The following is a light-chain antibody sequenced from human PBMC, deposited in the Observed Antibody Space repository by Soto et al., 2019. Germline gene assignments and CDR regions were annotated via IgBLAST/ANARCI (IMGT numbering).Light chain of an antibody. CDR3: QQYDNWPPIT. J-gene: IGKJ5*01. CDR2: GVS. CDR1: QSVSRN. Sequence: EIVMTQSPATLSVSPGDRATLFCRASQSVSRNLAWHQQKPGQAPRLLIYGVSTRATGVPARFSGSGSGTEFTLTISSLQSEDIAVYYCQQYDNWPPITFGQGTRLEIK. V-gene: IGKV3-15*01.